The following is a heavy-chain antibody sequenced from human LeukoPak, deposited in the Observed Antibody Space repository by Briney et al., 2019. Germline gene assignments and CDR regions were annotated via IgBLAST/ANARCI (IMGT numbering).Heavy chain of an antibody. Sequence: GASVKVSCKASGYTFTDYYIHWVRQAPGQGLEWMGWINPNGGGTNYALKFQGWVTMTRDTSISTAYMEMSRLTSDDTAIYYCARDRGRDGYTEGYFDYWGQGTLVTVSS. CDR1: GYTFTDYY. CDR3: ARDRGRDGYTEGYFDY. J-gene: IGHJ4*02. D-gene: IGHD5-24*01. V-gene: IGHV1-2*04. CDR2: INPNGGGT.